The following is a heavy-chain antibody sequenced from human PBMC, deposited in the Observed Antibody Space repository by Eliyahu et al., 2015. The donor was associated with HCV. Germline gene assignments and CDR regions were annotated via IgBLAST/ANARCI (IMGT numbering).Heavy chain of an antibody. V-gene: IGHV3-15*07. J-gene: IGHJ3*02. Sequence: LEWVGRIKSKTDGGTTDYAAPVKGRFTISRDDSKNTLYLQMNSLKTEDTAVYYCTTENIVGATSHDAFDIWGQGTMVTVSS. CDR3: TTENIVGATSHDAFDI. CDR2: IKSKTDGGTT. D-gene: IGHD1-26*01.